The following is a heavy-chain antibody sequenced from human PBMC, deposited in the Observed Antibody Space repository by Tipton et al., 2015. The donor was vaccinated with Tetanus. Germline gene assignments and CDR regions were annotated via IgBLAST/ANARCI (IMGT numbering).Heavy chain of an antibody. D-gene: IGHD2-2*01. V-gene: IGHV4-59*01. Sequence: TLSLTCTVSGGSINNYYWSWIRQPPGRGLDRIAYIFYSGSTNYSPSLKSRVTISVDTSKNQFSLRLNSVTAADTAVYYCARRSYCSSSSCYDAFDIWGQGTMVTVSS. CDR2: IFYSGST. CDR3: ARRSYCSSSSCYDAFDI. CDR1: GGSINNYY. J-gene: IGHJ3*02.